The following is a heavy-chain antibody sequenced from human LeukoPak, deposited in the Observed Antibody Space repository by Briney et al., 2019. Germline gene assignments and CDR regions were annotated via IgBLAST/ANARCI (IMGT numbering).Heavy chain of an antibody. Sequence: SETLSLTCAVSGVSISGSGHYWGWIRQPPGKGREWIGNIYHSGSTYYNASRQSRVTISIDTSRNQFSLRLNSVTAADTAMYYCAKSGGYGLIDCWGQGTLVTVSS. CDR2: IYHSGST. D-gene: IGHD1-26*01. CDR3: AKSGGYGLIDC. V-gene: IGHV4-39*01. CDR1: GVSISGSGHY. J-gene: IGHJ4*02.